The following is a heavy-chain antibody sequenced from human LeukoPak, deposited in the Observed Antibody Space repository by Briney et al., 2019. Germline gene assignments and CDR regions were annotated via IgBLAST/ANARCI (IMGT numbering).Heavy chain of an antibody. J-gene: IGHJ4*02. Sequence: GGSLRLSCAASGFTVSGNYMSWVRQAPGKRLEWVSLIYSDGTTYYADSVKGRFTISRDNSKNTLYLHMNSLRVEDTAVYYCARGRPPYYFDYWGQGTLVTVSS. CDR1: GFTVSGNY. CDR3: ARGRPPYYFDY. CDR2: IYSDGTT. V-gene: IGHV3-53*01.